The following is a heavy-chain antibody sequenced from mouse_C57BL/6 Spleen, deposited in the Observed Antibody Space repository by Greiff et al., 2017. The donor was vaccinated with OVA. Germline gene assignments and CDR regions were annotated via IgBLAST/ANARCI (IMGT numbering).Heavy chain of an antibody. J-gene: IGHJ1*03. D-gene: IGHD1-1*01. CDR3: ARSYFTTGDMEV. CDR1: GYAFSSSW. V-gene: IGHV1-82*01. CDR2: IYPGDGDT. Sequence: QVQLQQSGPELVKPGASVKISCKASGYAFSSSWMNWVKQRPGKGLEWIGRIYPGDGDTNYNGKFKGKATLTVDKSSSTDYMQLSSLTSEDSAVYYCARSYFTTGDMEVWGKGTSVTVSS.